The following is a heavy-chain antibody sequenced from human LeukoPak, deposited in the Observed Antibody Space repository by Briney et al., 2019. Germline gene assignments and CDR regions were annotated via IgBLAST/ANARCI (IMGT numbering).Heavy chain of an antibody. D-gene: IGHD3-10*01. J-gene: IGHJ4*02. CDR2: IKEDGSVI. CDR1: GVGSSNYW. V-gene: IGHV3-7*01. CDR3: ATGRWFGEFAGSAFED. Sequence: RGSLRLSRLGSGVGSSNYWITWLREAPGDGLKWVANIKEDGSVIYYADSVKGRFTITRDNAKNSVYLQMNSLRVEDTALYYCATGRWFGEFAGSAFEDWGQGTLVTVSS.